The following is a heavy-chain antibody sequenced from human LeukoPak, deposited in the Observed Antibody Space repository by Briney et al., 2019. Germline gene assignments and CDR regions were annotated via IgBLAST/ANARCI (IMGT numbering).Heavy chain of an antibody. J-gene: IGHJ3*02. CDR3: ARPGRRDGYKNAFDI. Sequence: ASVKVSCKASGYTFTSYYMHWVRQAPGQGLEWMGIINPSGGSTSYAQKFQGRVTMTRDTSTSTVYMELSSLRSEDTAVYYCARPGRRDGYKNAFDIRGQGTMVTVSS. CDR1: GYTFTSYY. D-gene: IGHD5-24*01. V-gene: IGHV1-46*01. CDR2: INPSGGST.